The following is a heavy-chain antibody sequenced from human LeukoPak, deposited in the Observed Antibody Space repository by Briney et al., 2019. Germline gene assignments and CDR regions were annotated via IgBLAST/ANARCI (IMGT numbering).Heavy chain of an antibody. CDR3: ASHSSGYLNWFDP. CDR1: GYTFTSYY. D-gene: IGHD3-22*01. V-gene: IGHV1-46*01. J-gene: IGHJ5*02. Sequence: ASVKVSCKASGYTFTSYYMHWVRQAPGQGLEWVGIINPSGGSTSYAQKFQGRVTMTRDTSTSTVYMELSSLRSEDTAVYYCASHSSGYLNWFDPWGQGTLVTVSS. CDR2: INPSGGST.